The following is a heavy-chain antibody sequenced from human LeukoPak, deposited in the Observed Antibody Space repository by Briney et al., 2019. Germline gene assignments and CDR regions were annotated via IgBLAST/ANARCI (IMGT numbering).Heavy chain of an antibody. D-gene: IGHD3-10*01. CDR1: GGSISSYY. Sequence: SETLSLTCTVSGGSISSYYWSWLRQPPGKGLVWFGYIYYSGSTNYNPSLKSRVTISVDTSKNQFSLKLSSVTAADTAVYYCARDPHYYGSGSSDAFDIWVQGTMVTDSS. J-gene: IGHJ3*02. CDR3: ARDPHYYGSGSSDAFDI. CDR2: IYYSGST. V-gene: IGHV4-59*01.